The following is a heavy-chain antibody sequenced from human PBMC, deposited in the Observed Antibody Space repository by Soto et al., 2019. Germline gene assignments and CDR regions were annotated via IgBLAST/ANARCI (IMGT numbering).Heavy chain of an antibody. CDR3: ANTGIPADGTDY. CDR1: GFTFSSYS. J-gene: IGHJ4*02. D-gene: IGHD6-13*01. Sequence: PGGSLRLSCATSGFTFSSYSMNWVRQAPGKGLEWVSSISKSSTDIYYADSVKGRFTISRDNAKNSLYLQMNSLRADDTAVYYRANTGIPADGTDYWGQGTLVTVYS. CDR2: ISKSSTDI. V-gene: IGHV3-21*01.